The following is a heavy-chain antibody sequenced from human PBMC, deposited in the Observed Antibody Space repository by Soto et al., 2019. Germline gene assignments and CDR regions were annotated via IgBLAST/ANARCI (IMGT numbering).Heavy chain of an antibody. J-gene: IGHJ6*02. V-gene: IGHV1-8*01. CDR2: MNPNSGNT. CDR3: ARRGYSSSWYYYYYYGMDV. Sequence: QVQLVQSGAEVKKPGASVKVSCKASGYTFTSYDINWVRQATGQGLAWMGWMNPNSGNTGYSQKCQGRVTMTRNTSISTAYMELSRLRSDDTAVYYCARRGYSSSWYYYYYYGMDVWGQGTTGTVSS. CDR1: GYTFTSYD. D-gene: IGHD6-13*01.